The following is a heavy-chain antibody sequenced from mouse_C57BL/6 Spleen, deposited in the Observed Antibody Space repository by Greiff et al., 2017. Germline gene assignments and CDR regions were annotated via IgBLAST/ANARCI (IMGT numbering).Heavy chain of an antibody. CDR3: ARGGSSLGYFDY. CDR2: IDPSDSET. CDR1: GYTFTSHW. Sequence: QVQLQQPGAELVRPGSSVKLSCKASGYTFTSHWMHWVKQRPIQGLEWIGNIDPSDSETHYNQKFKDKATLTVDKSSSTAYMQLSSLTSEDSAVYYCARGGSSLGYFDYWGQGTTLTVSS. V-gene: IGHV1-52*01. J-gene: IGHJ2*01. D-gene: IGHD1-1*01.